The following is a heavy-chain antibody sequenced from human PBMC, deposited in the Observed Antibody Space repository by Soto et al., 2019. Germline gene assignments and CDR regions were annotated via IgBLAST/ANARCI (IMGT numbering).Heavy chain of an antibody. V-gene: IGHV3-30-3*01. Sequence: PGGSLRLSCAASGFTVSSTYMSWVRQAPGKGLEWVAVISYDGSNKYYADSVKGRFTISRDNSKNTLYLQMNSLRAEDTTVYYCARDPRRYCSGGSCYSHGMDVWGQGTTVTVSS. D-gene: IGHD2-15*01. CDR3: ARDPRRYCSGGSCYSHGMDV. CDR2: ISYDGSNK. J-gene: IGHJ6*02. CDR1: GFTVSSTY.